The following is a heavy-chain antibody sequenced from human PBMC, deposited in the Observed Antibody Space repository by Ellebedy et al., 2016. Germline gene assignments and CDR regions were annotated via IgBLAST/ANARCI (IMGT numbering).Heavy chain of an antibody. CDR2: IKSKTDGGTT. CDR3: TTDLVLFVADRELRYFDY. CDR1: GFTFSNAW. Sequence: GGSLRLXCAASGFTFSNAWMSWVRQAPGKGLEWVGRIKSKTDGGTTDYAAPVKGRFTISRDDSKNTLYLQMNSLKTEDTAVYYCTTDLVLFVADRELRYFDYWGQGTLVTVSS. J-gene: IGHJ4*02. V-gene: IGHV3-15*01. D-gene: IGHD1-26*01.